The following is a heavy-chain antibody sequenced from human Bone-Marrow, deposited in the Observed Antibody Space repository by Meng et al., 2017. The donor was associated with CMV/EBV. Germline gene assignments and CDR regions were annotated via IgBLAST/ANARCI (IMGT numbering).Heavy chain of an antibody. D-gene: IGHD1-26*01. J-gene: IGHJ6*02. V-gene: IGHV4-59*01. CDR1: GGSISNSY. CDR2: IYYTGKT. Sequence: GSLRLSCTVSGGSISNSYCNWIRQPPGKGLEWIGYIYYTGKTNYNPSLKSRVSISLDTSKKQFTLKLRSPTASDTAVYYCARAAPWEYYHGMDVWGQGTTVTVSS. CDR3: ARAAPWEYYHGMDV.